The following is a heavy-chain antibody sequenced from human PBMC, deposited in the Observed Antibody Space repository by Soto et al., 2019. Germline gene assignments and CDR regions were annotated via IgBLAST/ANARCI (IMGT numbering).Heavy chain of an antibody. CDR3: AKDQASGQGSFDS. CDR2: ISYDGSNQ. V-gene: IGHV3-30*18. J-gene: IGHJ4*02. Sequence: GASVKVSCAASGFTFNIYGMHWVRQAPDKGLEWVALISYDGSNQYYADSVKGRFTISRDNSKNTLFLQMNSLRADDTAVYYCAKDQASGQGSFDSWGQGTLVTVSS. CDR1: GFTFNIYG.